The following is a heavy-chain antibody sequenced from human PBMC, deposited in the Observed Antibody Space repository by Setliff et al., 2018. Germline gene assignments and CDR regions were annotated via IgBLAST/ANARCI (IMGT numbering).Heavy chain of an antibody. CDR1: GDSISIGAYF. CDR2: ITSSGYT. D-gene: IGHD2-21*01. V-gene: IGHV4-31*03. J-gene: IGHJ5*02. CDR3: VRGRTSGLFLSRFDP. Sequence: SETLSLTCSVSGDSISIGAYFWSWIRHRPGEGLEYIGHITSSGYTNYSPSLQGRVATSEDTSENQFSLKLSSVTAADTAIYFCVRGRTSGLFLSRFDPWGQGTLVTVSS.